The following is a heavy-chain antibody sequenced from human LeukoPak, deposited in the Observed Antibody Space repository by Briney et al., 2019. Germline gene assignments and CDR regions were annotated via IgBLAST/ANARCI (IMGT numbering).Heavy chain of an antibody. CDR3: AREEEGGSFDY. CDR1: GYTFTSYY. V-gene: IGHV1-46*01. D-gene: IGHD3-16*01. J-gene: IGHJ4*02. Sequence: ASVKVSCKASGYTFTSYYMHWVRQAPGQGLEWMGVIEPSGGTTNYAQKFQGRVTMTRGTSTNTVYMELSSLRSEDTAVYYCAREEEGGSFDYWGQGTLVTVSS. CDR2: IEPSGGTT.